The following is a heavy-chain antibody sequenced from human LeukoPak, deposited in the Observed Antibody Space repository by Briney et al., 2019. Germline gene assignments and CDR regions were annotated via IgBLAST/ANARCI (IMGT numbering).Heavy chain of an antibody. Sequence: GGSLRLSCAASGFTFSSYSMNWVRQPPPRGREEGTAISNSSSYIYYADSLRGRFTISRDNAKNSLYLQMNSLTAADTAVYYCARASPDHRGYDRGYFDYWGQGTLVTASS. D-gene: IGHD5-12*01. V-gene: IGHV3-21*01. CDR1: GFTFSSYS. CDR2: ISNSSSYI. CDR3: ARASPDHRGYDRGYFDY. J-gene: IGHJ4*02.